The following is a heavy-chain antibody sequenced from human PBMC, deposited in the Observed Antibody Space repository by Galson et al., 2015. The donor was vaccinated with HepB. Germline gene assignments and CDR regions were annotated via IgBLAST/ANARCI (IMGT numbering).Heavy chain of an antibody. J-gene: IGHJ4*02. CDR3: AKGCNGGCYYIDY. V-gene: IGHV3-33*05. CDR2: ISFDETNE. D-gene: IGHD2-15*01. Sequence: SLRLSCAVSGFTFNSYAMHWVRQAPGKGLEWVAIISFDETNEKYADSVKGRFTISRDNSKNTPYLQMNSLRVDDTAVYYCAKGCNGGCYYIDYWGQGTTVTVSS. CDR1: GFTFNSYA.